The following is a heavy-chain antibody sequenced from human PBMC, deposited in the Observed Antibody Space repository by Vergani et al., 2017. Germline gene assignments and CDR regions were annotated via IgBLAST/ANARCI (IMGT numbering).Heavy chain of an antibody. V-gene: IGHV3-73*01. J-gene: IGHJ6*04. CDR1: GHTFSASA. D-gene: IGHD3-3*01. CDR3: FYDFWARYDSGDV. Sequence: EVQRVESGGDWAQPGGSLKLSCATSGHTFSASAIHWVRQTSGKGVEWIGRIRDKSYNYATVYAVSVKGRFTISRDDSKKTAYLQMNGLTTEYTAVYYCFYDFWARYDSGDVGGKGSTVTVSS. CDR2: IRDKSYNYAT.